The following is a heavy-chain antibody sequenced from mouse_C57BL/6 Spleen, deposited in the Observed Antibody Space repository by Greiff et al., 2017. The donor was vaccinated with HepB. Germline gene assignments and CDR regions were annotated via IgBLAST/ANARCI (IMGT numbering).Heavy chain of an antibody. CDR2: FYPGSGSI. J-gene: IGHJ3*01. D-gene: IGHD1-1*01. V-gene: IGHV1-62-2*01. Sequence: QVQLQQSGAELVKPGASVKLSCKASGYTFTEYTIHWVKQRSGQGLEWIGWFYPGSGSIKYNEKFKDKATLTADKSSSTVYMELSRLTAEDSAVYFSARPQSKFITTSWFAYWGQGTLVTVSA. CDR1: GYTFTEYT. CDR3: ARPQSKFITTSWFAY.